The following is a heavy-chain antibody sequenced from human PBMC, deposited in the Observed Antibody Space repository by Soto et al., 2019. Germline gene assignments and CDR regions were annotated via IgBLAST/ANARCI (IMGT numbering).Heavy chain of an antibody. J-gene: IGHJ4*02. CDR2: IYYSGST. V-gene: IGHV4-59*01. CDR3: ARVPVRGYSYGHFDY. CDR1: GGSISSYY. D-gene: IGHD5-18*01. Sequence: PSETLSLTCTVSGGSISSYYWSWIRQPPGKGLEWIGYIYYSGSTNYYNPSLKSRVTISVDTSKNQFSLKLSSVTAADTAIYYCARVPVRGYSYGHFDYWGQGTLVTVPQ.